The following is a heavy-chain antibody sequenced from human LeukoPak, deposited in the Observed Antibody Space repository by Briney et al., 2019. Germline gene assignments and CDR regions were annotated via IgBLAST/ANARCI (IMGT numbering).Heavy chain of an antibody. J-gene: IGHJ4*02. Sequence: GGSLRLSCAASGFTFSSHWMHWVRQVPGKGLVWVSRGNSDGSSTRYADSVKGRFPISRDNAKDTLYLQMNSLRAEDTAVYYCARASGLGTTKVVDYWGQGTLVTVSS. D-gene: IGHD1-26*01. CDR1: GFTFSSHW. CDR3: ARASGLGTTKVVDY. V-gene: IGHV3-74*01. CDR2: GNSDGSST.